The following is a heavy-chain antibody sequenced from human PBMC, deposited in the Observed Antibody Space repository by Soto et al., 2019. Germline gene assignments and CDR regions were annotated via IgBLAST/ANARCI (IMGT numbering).Heavy chain of an antibody. V-gene: IGHV3-23*01. D-gene: IGHD3-10*01. Sequence: EVQLLESGGGLVQPGGSLRLSCAASGFTLSSYAMSWVRQAPGKGLEWVSVISGSGGSTYYADSVKGRFTISRDNSKNTLYLQMNSLRAEDTAVYYCASGRGRRFDYWGQGTLVTVSS. CDR3: ASGRGRRFDY. CDR1: GFTLSSYA. CDR2: ISGSGGST. J-gene: IGHJ4*02.